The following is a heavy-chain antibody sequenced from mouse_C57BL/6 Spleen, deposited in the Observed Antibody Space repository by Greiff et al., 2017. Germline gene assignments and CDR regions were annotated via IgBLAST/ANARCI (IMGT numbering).Heavy chain of an antibody. D-gene: IGHD3-2*02. CDR2: IDPEDGET. V-gene: IGHV14-2*01. Sequence: VQLQQSGAELVKPGASVKLSCTASGFNINDYYMHWVKQRTEQGLEWIGGIDPEDGETKYAPKFQGKATITADTSSNTAYLQLSSLTSEDTAVYYCALDSSGYGLYFDYWGKGTTLTVSS. J-gene: IGHJ2*01. CDR3: ALDSSGYGLYFDY. CDR1: GFNINDYY.